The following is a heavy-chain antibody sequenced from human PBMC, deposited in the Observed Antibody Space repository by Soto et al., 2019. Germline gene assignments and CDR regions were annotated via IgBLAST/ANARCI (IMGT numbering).Heavy chain of an antibody. CDR1: GGSISSENYY. CDR2: VYYSGTT. J-gene: IGHJ4*02. V-gene: IGHV4-61*01. CDR3: ARTTAVPNTLRSRYFFDY. Sequence: SETLSLTCTVSGGSISSENYYWSWIRQPPGKRLEWIGYVYYSGTTNYTPSLKSGVTISVDLSKNQFSLRLSSVTTADTALYYCARTTAVPNTLRSRYFFDYWGQGTLVTVYS. D-gene: IGHD4-17*01.